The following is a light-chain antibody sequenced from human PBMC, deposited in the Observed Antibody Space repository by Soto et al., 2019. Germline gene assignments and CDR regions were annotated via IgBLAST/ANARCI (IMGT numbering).Light chain of an antibody. V-gene: IGLV2-8*01. CDR2: EVT. Sequence: QSALTQPPSASGSPGQTVTISCTGTSSDVGGYDYVSWYQQHPGEAPKLIIYEVTKRPSGVPDRFSGSKSGNTASLTVSGLQAEDEADYYGCSYAGSYTLLFGGGTKLTVL. CDR1: SSDVGGYDY. J-gene: IGLJ2*01. CDR3: CSYAGSYTLL.